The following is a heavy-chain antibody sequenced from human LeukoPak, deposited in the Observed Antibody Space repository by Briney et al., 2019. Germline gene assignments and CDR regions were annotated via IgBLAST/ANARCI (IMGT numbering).Heavy chain of an antibody. J-gene: IGHJ6*02. V-gene: IGHV1-8*02. D-gene: IGHD5-18*01. CDR1: GYTFIGYY. CDR3: AREGYSYGSDGMDV. Sequence: GASVKVSCKASGYTFIGYYMHWVRQAPGQGLEWMGWMNPNSGNTGYVQKFQGRVTMTRNTSISTAYMELSSLRSEDTAVYYCAREGYSYGSDGMDVWGQGTTVTVSS. CDR2: MNPNSGNT.